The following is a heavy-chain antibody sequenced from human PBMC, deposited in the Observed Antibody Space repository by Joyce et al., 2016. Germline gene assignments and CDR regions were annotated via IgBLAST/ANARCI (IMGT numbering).Heavy chain of an antibody. J-gene: IGHJ4*02. Sequence: QILLVQSGAEVKKPGASVKVSCKTSGYTFTTYGVSWVRQAPGQGLEWMAWISTYNGRTNYPQKMQGRVTLSTDACATTVFMELRNLTSDDTGVYFCARAASGGSRRGTLDFWGQGTLVTVSS. CDR3: ARAASGGSRRGTLDF. CDR2: ISTYNGRT. D-gene: IGHD2-15*01. V-gene: IGHV1-18*04. CDR1: GYTFTTYG.